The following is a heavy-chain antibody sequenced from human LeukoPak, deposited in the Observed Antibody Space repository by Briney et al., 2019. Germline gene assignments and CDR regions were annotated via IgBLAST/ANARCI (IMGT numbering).Heavy chain of an antibody. CDR2: IIASSCST. CDR3: AKGGYDYVEVAYFDY. CDR1: GFTFSNYA. V-gene: IGHV3-23*01. J-gene: IGHJ4*02. Sequence: GGSLRLSCAASGFTFSNYAMNWVRQAPGKGLEWVSTIIASSCSTFYADSVKGRFTISKDTSKNTLYLHMSSLRADDTAVYYCAKGGYDYVEVAYFDYWGQGTLVTVSS. D-gene: IGHD5-12*01.